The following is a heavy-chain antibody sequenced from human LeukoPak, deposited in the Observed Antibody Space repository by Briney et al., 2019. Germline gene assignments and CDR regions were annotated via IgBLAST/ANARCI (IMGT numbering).Heavy chain of an antibody. D-gene: IGHD4-17*01. CDR3: ARPLLFSYGDYYY. V-gene: IGHV1-46*01. J-gene: IGHJ4*02. CDR2: INPSGGST. CDR1: GYTFTIYY. Sequence: ASVTXSXXASGYTFTIYYMHWVRQAPGQGLXXMGIINPSGGSTSYAQKFQGRVTMTRDTSTSTVYMELSSLRSEDTAVYYCARPLLFSYGDYYYWGQGTLVTVSS.